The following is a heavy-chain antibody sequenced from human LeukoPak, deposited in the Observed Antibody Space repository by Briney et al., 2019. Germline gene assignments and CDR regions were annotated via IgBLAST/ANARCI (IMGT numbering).Heavy chain of an antibody. J-gene: IGHJ3*02. CDR3: ARDHRSAYYYDSSGYYGNDAFDI. CDR2: ISSSSSYI. V-gene: IGHV3-21*01. CDR1: GFTFSSYS. Sequence: PGGSLRLSCAASGFTFSSYSMNWVRQAPGKGLEWVSSISSSSSYIYYADSVKGRFTISRDNAKNSLYLQMNSLRAEDTAVYYCARDHRSAYYYDSSGYYGNDAFDIWGQGTMVTVSS. D-gene: IGHD3-22*01.